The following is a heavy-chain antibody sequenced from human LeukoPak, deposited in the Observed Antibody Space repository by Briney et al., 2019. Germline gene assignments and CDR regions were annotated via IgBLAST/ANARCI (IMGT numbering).Heavy chain of an antibody. D-gene: IGHD2-15*01. CDR3: GRAIYCSGGSCYLGKYYYYYMDV. Sequence: SETLSLTCTVSGGSISSGDYYWSWIRQPPGKGLEWIGYIYYSGSTYYNPSLKRRVTISVETSKNHFSLKLSSVTAADAAVYCCGRAIYCSGGSCYLGKYYYYYMDVWGKGTTVTVSS. CDR1: GGSISSGDYY. J-gene: IGHJ6*03. V-gene: IGHV4-30-4*08. CDR2: IYYSGST.